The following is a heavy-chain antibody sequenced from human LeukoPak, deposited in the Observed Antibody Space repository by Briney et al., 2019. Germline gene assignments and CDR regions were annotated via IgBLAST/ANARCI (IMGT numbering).Heavy chain of an antibody. Sequence: ASVKVSCKASGYTFTSYGISWVRQAPGQGLEWMGWISAYNGNTNYAQKLQGRVTMTTDTSTSTAYMELRSLRSGDTAVYYCARDGIAVALFPFDYWGQGTLVTVSS. CDR3: ARDGIAVALFPFDY. J-gene: IGHJ4*02. CDR2: ISAYNGNT. CDR1: GYTFTSYG. V-gene: IGHV1-18*01. D-gene: IGHD6-19*01.